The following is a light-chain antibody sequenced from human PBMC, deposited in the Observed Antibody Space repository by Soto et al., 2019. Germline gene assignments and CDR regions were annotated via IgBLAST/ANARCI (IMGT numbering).Light chain of an antibody. CDR3: QQRKLWPPLT. CDR2: DAS. Sequence: EVVLTQSPVTLALSPGDRATLSCRTSHSVDIYLAWYQQKPGQAPRLLIYDASNRATGIPARFSGSGSGTDFTLTISSLEPEDFAVHYCQQRKLWPPLTFGGGTKAELK. V-gene: IGKV3-11*01. CDR1: HSVDIY. J-gene: IGKJ4*01.